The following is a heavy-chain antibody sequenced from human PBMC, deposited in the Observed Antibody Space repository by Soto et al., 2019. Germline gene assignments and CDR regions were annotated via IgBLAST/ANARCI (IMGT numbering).Heavy chain of an antibody. CDR1: GGSFSGYY. CDR3: ARGSILYNDYGDYGPPDY. D-gene: IGHD4-17*01. J-gene: IGHJ4*02. V-gene: IGHV4-34*01. Sequence: KTSETLSLTCAVYGGSFSGYYWSWIRQPPGKGLEWIGEINHSGSTNYNPSLKSRVTISVDTSKNQFSLKLSSVTAADTAVYYCARGSILYNDYGDYGPPDYWGQGTLVTVSS. CDR2: INHSGST.